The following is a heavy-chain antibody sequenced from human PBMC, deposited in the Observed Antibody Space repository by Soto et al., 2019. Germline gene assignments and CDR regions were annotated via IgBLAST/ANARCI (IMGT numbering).Heavy chain of an antibody. J-gene: IGHJ1*01. D-gene: IGHD4-17*01. Sequence: GASVKVSCKASGYTFTSYYMHWVRQAPGQGLEWMGIINPSGGSTSYAQKFQGRVTMTRDTSTSTVYMELSSLRSEDTAVYYCALSGGYGDYRRIKYFQHWGQGTLVTVSS. CDR2: INPSGGST. V-gene: IGHV1-46*03. CDR3: ALSGGYGDYRRIKYFQH. CDR1: GYTFTSYY.